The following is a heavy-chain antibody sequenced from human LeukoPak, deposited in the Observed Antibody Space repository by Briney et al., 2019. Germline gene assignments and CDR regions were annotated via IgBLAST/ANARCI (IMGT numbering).Heavy chain of an antibody. V-gene: IGHV1-46*01. Sequence: ALVKVSCKASGYTFTSYYMHWVRQAPGQGLEWMGIINPGGGSTSYAQKFQGRVTMTRDTSTSTVYMELSSLRSEDTAVYYCARDFGAGEGSPSYWGQGTLVTVSS. CDR1: GYTFTSYY. CDR3: ARDFGAGEGSPSY. J-gene: IGHJ4*02. CDR2: INPGGGST. D-gene: IGHD1-26*01.